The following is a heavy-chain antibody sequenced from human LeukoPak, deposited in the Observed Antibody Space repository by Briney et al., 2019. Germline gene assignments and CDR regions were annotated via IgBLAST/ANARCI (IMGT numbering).Heavy chain of an antibody. J-gene: IGHJ6*03. D-gene: IGHD3-10*01. V-gene: IGHV3-30*02. CDR1: GFTFSSYG. CDR3: AKGRGHYYHYMDV. CDR2: IRYDGSNK. Sequence: GGSLRLSCAASGFTFSSYGMHWVRQAPGKGLGWVAFIRYDGSNKYYADSVKGRFTISRDNSKNTLYLQMNSLRAEDTAVYYCAKGRGHYYHYMDVWGKGTTVTVSS.